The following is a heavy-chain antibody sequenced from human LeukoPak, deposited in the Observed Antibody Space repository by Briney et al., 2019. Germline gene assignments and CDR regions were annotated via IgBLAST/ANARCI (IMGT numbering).Heavy chain of an antibody. CDR2: ICTSGST. Sequence: SETLSLTCTVSGGSISSGSYYWSWIRQPAGKGLEWIGRICTSGSTNYTPSLKSRVTISVDTSKNQFSLKLSSVTAADTAVYYCARFGAAPRARAFDIWGQGTMVTVSS. D-gene: IGHD3-16*01. CDR3: ARFGAAPRARAFDI. V-gene: IGHV4-61*02. J-gene: IGHJ3*02. CDR1: GGSISSGSYY.